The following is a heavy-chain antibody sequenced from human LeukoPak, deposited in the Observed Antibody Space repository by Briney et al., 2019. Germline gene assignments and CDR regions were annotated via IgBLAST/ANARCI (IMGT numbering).Heavy chain of an antibody. J-gene: IGHJ4*02. CDR2: IYMSGST. Sequence: PSQTLSLTCTVSVGSISSGNYYYSWIWQSAGKGMEWIGNIYMSGSTRYNPSLMSRVTISVDTSKNQFSLKLSSVTAADTAVYYCATGPFSYYFDYWGQGTLVTVSS. CDR3: ATGPFSYYFDY. D-gene: IGHD2-8*02. V-gene: IGHV4-61*09. CDR1: VGSISSGNYY.